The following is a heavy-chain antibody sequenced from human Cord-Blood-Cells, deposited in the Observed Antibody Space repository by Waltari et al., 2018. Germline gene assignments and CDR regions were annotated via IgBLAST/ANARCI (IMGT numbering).Heavy chain of an antibody. V-gene: IGHV3-53*04. J-gene: IGHJ4*02. D-gene: IGHD6-19*01. CDR2: FYSGGST. CDR3: ARGVGSGWYDY. CDR1: GFTVSSNY. Sequence: EVQLVESGGGLVQPGGSLRLSCAASGFTVSSNYMSWVRQAPGKGLEWVSVFYSGGSTSYADSVKGRFTISRHNSKNTLYLQMNSLRAEDTAVYYCARGVGSGWYDYWGQGTLVTVSS.